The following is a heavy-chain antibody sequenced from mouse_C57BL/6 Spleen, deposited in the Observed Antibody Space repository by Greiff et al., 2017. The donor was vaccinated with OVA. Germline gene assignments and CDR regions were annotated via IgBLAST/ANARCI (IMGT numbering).Heavy chain of an antibody. Sequence: VQLQQPGAELVKPGASVKLSCKASGYTFTSYWMHWVKQRPGQGLEWIGMIHPNSGSTNYNEKFKSKATLTVDKSSSTAYMQLSSLTSEDSAVYYCARGALRYGSSYDYWGQGTTLTVSS. J-gene: IGHJ2*01. V-gene: IGHV1-64*01. D-gene: IGHD1-1*01. CDR1: GYTFTSYW. CDR3: ARGALRYGSSYDY. CDR2: IHPNSGST.